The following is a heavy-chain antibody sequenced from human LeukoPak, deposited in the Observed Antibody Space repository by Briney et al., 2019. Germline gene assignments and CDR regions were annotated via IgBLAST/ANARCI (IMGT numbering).Heavy chain of an antibody. J-gene: IGHJ4*02. Sequence: GGSLRLSCEASGFTFSAYAMTWVRQAPGKGLEWVAVISYDGNNKYYADSVKGRFTISRDNSKNTLYLQLNSLRAEDTAVYYCAKAYGSGSYYKWDYWGQGALVTVSS. CDR3: AKAYGSGSYYKWDY. V-gene: IGHV3-30*18. CDR2: ISYDGNNK. D-gene: IGHD3-10*01. CDR1: GFTFSAYA.